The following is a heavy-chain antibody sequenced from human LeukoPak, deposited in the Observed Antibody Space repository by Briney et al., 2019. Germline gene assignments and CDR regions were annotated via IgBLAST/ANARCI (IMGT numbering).Heavy chain of an antibody. CDR1: GFTVSSNY. Sequence: GGSLRLSCAASGFTVSSNYMSWVRQAPGKGLEWVSVIYSGGSTYYADSVKGRFTISRDNSKNTLYLQMNSLRAEDTAVYYCAKVRNDFWSGYYGYWGQGTLVTVSS. CDR2: IYSGGST. CDR3: AKVRNDFWSGYYGY. D-gene: IGHD3-3*01. V-gene: IGHV3-53*05. J-gene: IGHJ4*02.